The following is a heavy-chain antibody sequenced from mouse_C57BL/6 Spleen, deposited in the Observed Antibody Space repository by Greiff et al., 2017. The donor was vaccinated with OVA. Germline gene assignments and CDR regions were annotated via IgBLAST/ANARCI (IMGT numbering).Heavy chain of an antibody. CDR3: ARVYYYGSTAYAMDY. J-gene: IGHJ4*01. CDR2: IYPGDGDT. CDR1: GYAFSSSW. D-gene: IGHD1-1*01. Sequence: VKLMESGPELVKPGASVKISCKASGYAFSSSWMNWVKQRPGKGLEWIGRIYPGDGDTNYNGKFKGKATLTADKSSSTAYMQLSSLTSEDSAVYFCARVYYYGSTAYAMDYWGQGTSVTVSS. V-gene: IGHV1-82*01.